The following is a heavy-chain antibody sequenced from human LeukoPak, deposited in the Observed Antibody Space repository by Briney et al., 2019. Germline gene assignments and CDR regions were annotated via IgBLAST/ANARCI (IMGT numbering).Heavy chain of an antibody. J-gene: IGHJ3*02. V-gene: IGHV4-59*12. CDR1: GGSISSYY. CDR2: IYYSGST. Sequence: SETLSLTCTVSGGSISSYYWSWIRQPPGKGLEWIGYIYYSGSTNYNPSLKSRVTISVDTSKNQFSLKLSSVTAADTAVYYCARVWVDTAMVPDAFDIWGQGTMVTVSS. CDR3: ARVWVDTAMVPDAFDI. D-gene: IGHD5-18*01.